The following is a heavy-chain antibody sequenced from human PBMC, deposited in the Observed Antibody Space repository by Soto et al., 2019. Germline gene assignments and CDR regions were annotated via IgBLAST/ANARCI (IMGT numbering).Heavy chain of an antibody. CDR1: GFTFTSSA. CDR3: AADATAWQQMVPSDY. J-gene: IGHJ4*02. D-gene: IGHD2-8*01. Sequence: GASVKVSCKASGFTFTSSAFQWVRQARGQRLEWIGWIAVGSGYTNYAQRFQDRGTLTRDMSTATTYMELSRLTSEDTAIYYCAADATAWQQMVPSDYWGQGTLVTAPQ. V-gene: IGHV1-58*01. CDR2: IAVGSGYT.